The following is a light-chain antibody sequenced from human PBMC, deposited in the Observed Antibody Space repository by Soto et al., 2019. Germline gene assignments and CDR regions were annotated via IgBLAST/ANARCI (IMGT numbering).Light chain of an antibody. CDR2: GAS. CDR3: QQYRNSPQT. V-gene: IGKV3-20*01. J-gene: IGKJ1*01. Sequence: EIGMTQPPGTLSLSPGQRATLSCTATKRFNTIYIAWYQQKPGQAPRLLIYGASSRATGIPTRFSGSGSGTDFTLTISRLEPADFGVYYCQQYRNSPQTFGQGTKVDI. CDR1: KRFNTIY.